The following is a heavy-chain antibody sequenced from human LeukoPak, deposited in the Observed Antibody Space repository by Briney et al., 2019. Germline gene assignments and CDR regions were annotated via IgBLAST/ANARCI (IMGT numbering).Heavy chain of an antibody. J-gene: IGHJ6*03. V-gene: IGHV3-30*04. CDR2: ISYDGSNE. Sequence: GGSLRLSCAASGFTFSSYVMHWVRQAPGKGLEWVAIISYDGSNEYYADSVKARFTISRDNSQNTVSLQLNNLRIEDTALYYCAKTSLSDPSGHYYYMDVWGKGTTVTVSS. CDR3: AKTSLSDPSGHYYYMDV. CDR1: GFTFSSYV. D-gene: IGHD3-3*01.